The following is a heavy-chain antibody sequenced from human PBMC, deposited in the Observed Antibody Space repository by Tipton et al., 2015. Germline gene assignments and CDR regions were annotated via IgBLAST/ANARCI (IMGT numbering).Heavy chain of an antibody. V-gene: IGHV3-7*01. CDR3: ARSGGYGWDS. CDR2: IKPDGGES. D-gene: IGHD5-12*01. Sequence: GSLRLSCAASGFIFSNYGMNWVRQAPGKRPEWVANIKPDGGESYYLDSLKGRFTFSRDNAKNSLSLLMNSLRAEDTGVYYCARSGGYGWDSWGQGTLVIVSS. CDR1: GFIFSNYG. J-gene: IGHJ4*02.